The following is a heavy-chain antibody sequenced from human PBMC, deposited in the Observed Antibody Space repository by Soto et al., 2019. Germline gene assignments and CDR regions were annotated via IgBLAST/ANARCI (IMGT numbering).Heavy chain of an antibody. CDR3: ARERGYSYGYGSDAFDI. CDR1: GDTFTGYY. D-gene: IGHD5-18*01. J-gene: IGHJ3*02. Sequence: ASVKVSCKASGDTFTGYYMHWVRQAPGQGLEWMGWINPNSGGTNYAQKFQGWVTMTRDTSISTAYMELSRLRSDDTAVYYCARERGYSYGYGSDAFDIWGQGTMVTVSS. V-gene: IGHV1-2*04. CDR2: INPNSGGT.